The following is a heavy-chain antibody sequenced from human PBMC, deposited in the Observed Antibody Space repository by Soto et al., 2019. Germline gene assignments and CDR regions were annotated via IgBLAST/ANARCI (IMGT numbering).Heavy chain of an antibody. V-gene: IGHV4-31*03. Sequence: ASETLSLTCPVSDASINSGGYYWSWIRQHPGKGLEWIGFIYYSGTTYYNPSLKSRVTTSVDTSKNQFSLRLSSVTAADTAVYYCARGLIVMLAGIEELINSHFDSWGQGTLVTVSS. CDR2: IYYSGTT. D-gene: IGHD2-21*02. CDR3: ARGLIVMLAGIEELINSHFDS. CDR1: DASINSGGYY. J-gene: IGHJ4*02.